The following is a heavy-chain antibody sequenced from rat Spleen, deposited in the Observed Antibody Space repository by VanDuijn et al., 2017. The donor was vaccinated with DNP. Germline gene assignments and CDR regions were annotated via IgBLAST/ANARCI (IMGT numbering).Heavy chain of an antibody. J-gene: IGHJ2*01. Sequence: EVQLVESGGGLVQPGRSLKLSCAASGFTFSNYGMAWVRQTPTKGLEWVATISTSGSRTYYPDSVKGRFTISRDNAKSALYLQMDSLRSEDTATYYCVVNWYNFWGQGVMVTVSS. CDR3: VVNWYNF. D-gene: IGHD1-11*01. CDR1: GFTFSNYG. V-gene: IGHV5S13*01. CDR2: ISTSGSRT.